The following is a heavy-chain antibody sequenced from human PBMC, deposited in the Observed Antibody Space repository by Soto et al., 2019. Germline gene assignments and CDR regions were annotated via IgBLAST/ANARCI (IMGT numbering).Heavy chain of an antibody. Sequence: VQLVESGGGLVQPGGYLRLSCADSGLTFSSYWMSWVRQATGKGLEWVANIKQDGSAKYYVDSVKGRFTISRDNAKNALYLQMNSLRAEDTAVYYCARDNDYGSGSYYNHYYGMDVWGQGTTVTVSS. D-gene: IGHD3-10*01. CDR2: IKQDGSAK. CDR3: ARDNDYGSGSYYNHYYGMDV. V-gene: IGHV3-7*05. J-gene: IGHJ6*02. CDR1: GLTFSSYW.